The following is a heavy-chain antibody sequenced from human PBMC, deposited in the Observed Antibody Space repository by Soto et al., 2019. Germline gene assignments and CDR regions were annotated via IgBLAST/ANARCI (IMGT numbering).Heavy chain of an antibody. CDR1: GGSFSNYY. CDR2: INHSGST. D-gene: IGHD3-22*01. J-gene: IGHJ4*02. V-gene: IGHV4-34*01. Sequence: SETLSLTCAVYGGSFSNYYGSWIRQPPGKGLEWIGIINHSGSTNYNPSLKSRVTISVSTSRKNQFSLNLSSVTAADTAVYYCARGEDYYDSLGYTHWGQGTLVTVSS. CDR3: ARGEDYYDSLGYTH.